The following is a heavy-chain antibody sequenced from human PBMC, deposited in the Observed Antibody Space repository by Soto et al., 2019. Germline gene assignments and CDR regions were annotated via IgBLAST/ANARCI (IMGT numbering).Heavy chain of an antibody. CDR3: AEAGSYSEDAFDI. D-gene: IGHD1-26*01. Sequence: RRLSCAASGFTFSSYGMHWVRQAPGKGLEWVAVISYDGSNKYYADSVKGRFTISRDNSKNTLYLQMNSLRAEDTAVYYCAEAGSYSEDAFDIWGQGTMVTVSS. V-gene: IGHV3-30*03. CDR1: GFTFSSYG. CDR2: ISYDGSNK. J-gene: IGHJ3*02.